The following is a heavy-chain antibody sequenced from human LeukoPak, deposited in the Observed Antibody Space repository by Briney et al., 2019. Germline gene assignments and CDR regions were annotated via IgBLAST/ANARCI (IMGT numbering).Heavy chain of an antibody. J-gene: IGHJ3*02. CDR2: IYYGGNT. D-gene: IGHD3-10*01. CDR3: ASEPYGSGSFLGAFDI. V-gene: IGHV4-31*03. Sequence: PSETLSLTCTVSGGSISSGDYYWSWIRQHPGKGLEWIGYIYYGGNTYYNPSLESRVTISLDTSKNKFSLKLSSVTAADTAVYYCASEPYGSGSFLGAFDIWGQGTMVTVSS. CDR1: GGSISSGDYY.